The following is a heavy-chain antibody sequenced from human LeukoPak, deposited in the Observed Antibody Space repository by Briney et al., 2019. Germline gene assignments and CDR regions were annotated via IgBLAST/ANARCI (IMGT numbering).Heavy chain of an antibody. J-gene: IGHJ4*02. CDR3: ARGWLEKFVAGTFDY. CDR2: IWYDGSNK. CDR1: GFTFSSYG. Sequence: GGSLKLSCAASGFTFSSYGMHWVRQAPGKGLEWVAVIWYDGSNKYYADSVKGRFTISRDNSKNTLYLQMNSLRAEDTAVYYCARGWLEKFVAGTFDYWGRGALVTVSS. D-gene: IGHD6-19*01. V-gene: IGHV3-33*01.